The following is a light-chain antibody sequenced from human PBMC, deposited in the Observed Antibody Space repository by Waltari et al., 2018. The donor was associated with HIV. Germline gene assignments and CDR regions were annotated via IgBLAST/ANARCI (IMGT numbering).Light chain of an antibody. V-gene: IGLV3-21*04. J-gene: IGLJ2*01. Sequence: SYVLTQLPSVSVAPGTTARITCGGNNIGSKSVHWYQHKPGQAPVLVIYYDRERPSGIPERFSGSDSGNTATLTINRVEAGDEADYYCQVWDSSSEHVVFGGGTKLTVL. CDR1: NIGSKS. CDR3: QVWDSSSEHVV. CDR2: YDR.